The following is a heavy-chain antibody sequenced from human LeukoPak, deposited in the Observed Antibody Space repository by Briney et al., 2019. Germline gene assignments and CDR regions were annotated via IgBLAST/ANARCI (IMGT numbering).Heavy chain of an antibody. V-gene: IGHV3-53*01. Sequence: GGSLRLSCAASGCTVSSNYMSWVRQAPGKGLEWVSVIYSGGDTYYADSVKGRFTISRDNSKNTLYLQMNSLRAEDTAVYYCARDSGAAAHYFDYWGQGTLVTVSS. J-gene: IGHJ4*02. D-gene: IGHD6-13*01. CDR1: GCTVSSNY. CDR2: IYSGGDT. CDR3: ARDSGAAAHYFDY.